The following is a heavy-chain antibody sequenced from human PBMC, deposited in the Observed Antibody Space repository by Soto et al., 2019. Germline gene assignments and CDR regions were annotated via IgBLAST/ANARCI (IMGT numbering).Heavy chain of an antibody. J-gene: IGHJ4*02. Sequence: QVQLQESGPGLVKPSESLSLTCTVSGDSISSYYWSWIRQPPGKGLEWIGNIYHSGSTNYRPSLMRRVTIYVETSKIQYHLDLTSAAAADAAVYSCARHYCRGGSCYLDYCSKGILVTVSS. CDR3: ARHYCRGGSCYLDY. V-gene: IGHV4-59*08. CDR2: IYHSGST. D-gene: IGHD2-15*01. CDR1: GDSISSYY.